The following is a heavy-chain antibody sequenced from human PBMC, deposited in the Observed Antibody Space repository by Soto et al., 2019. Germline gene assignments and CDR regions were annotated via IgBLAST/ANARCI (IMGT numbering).Heavy chain of an antibody. CDR3: ARENYYGSGMWLRYYYGMDV. J-gene: IGHJ6*02. V-gene: IGHV3-33*01. Sequence: GGSLRLSCAASGFTFSSYGMHWVRQAPCKGMEWVAVIWYDGSNKYYADSVKGRFTISRDNSKNTLYLQMNSLRAEDTAVYYCARENYYGSGMWLRYYYGMDVWGQGTTVTVSS. CDR2: IWYDGSNK. D-gene: IGHD3-10*01. CDR1: GFTFSSYG.